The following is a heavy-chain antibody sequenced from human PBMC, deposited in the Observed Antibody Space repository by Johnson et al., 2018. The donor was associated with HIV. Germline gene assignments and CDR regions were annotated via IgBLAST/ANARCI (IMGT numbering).Heavy chain of an antibody. J-gene: IGHJ6*01. V-gene: IGHV3-30-3*01. CDR3: ARDWRGDSSGYYY. CDR1: GFTFSSYA. D-gene: IGHD3-22*01. Sequence: QVQLVESGGGVVQPGRSLRLSCAASGFTFSSYAMHWVRQAPGKGLEWVAVISYDGSNKYYADSVKGRFTISRDNSKNTLYLQMNRLRAEDTAVYYCARDWRGDSSGYYY. CDR2: ISYDGSNK.